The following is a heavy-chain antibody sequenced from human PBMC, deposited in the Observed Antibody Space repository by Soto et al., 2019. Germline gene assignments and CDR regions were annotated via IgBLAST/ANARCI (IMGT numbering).Heavy chain of an antibody. J-gene: IGHJ4*02. CDR3: ARRPRTTVTAYFDY. CDR1: GGSSISSSYY. Sequence: ESLSLTCTVSGGSSISSSYYWGWIRHPPGKGLEWIGSIYYSGSTYYNPSLKSRVTISVDTSKNQFSLKLSSVTAADTAVYYCARRPRTTVTAYFDYWGQGTLVTVSS. D-gene: IGHD4-17*01. V-gene: IGHV4-39*01. CDR2: IYYSGST.